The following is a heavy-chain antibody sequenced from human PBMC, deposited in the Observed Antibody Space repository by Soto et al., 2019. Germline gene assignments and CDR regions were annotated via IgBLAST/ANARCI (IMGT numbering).Heavy chain of an antibody. J-gene: IGHJ4*02. CDR2: ISSSSSNI. Sequence: RVCRGASQCKCRDYSMNWIRKETGKGLEWVSTISSSSSNIYYADSVKGRFTISGDNAKNSLYLQMNSLRAEDTAVYYCATSTYGDSGSYYRPFLDYLVQGTLVTVFS. V-gene: IGHV3-21*01. CDR1: QCKCRDYS. CDR3: ATSTYGDSGSYYRPFLDY. D-gene: IGHD3-10*01.